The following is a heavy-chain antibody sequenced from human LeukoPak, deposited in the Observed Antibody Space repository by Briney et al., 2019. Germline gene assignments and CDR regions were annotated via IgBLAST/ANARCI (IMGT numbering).Heavy chain of an antibody. CDR2: ISAYNGNT. V-gene: IGHV1-18*01. D-gene: IGHD3-9*01. Sequence: VASVKVSCKASGYTFTSYGISWLRQAPGQGLEGMGWISAYNGNTNYAQKLQGRVTMTTDTSTSTAYMELRSLRSDDTAVYYFSRVVDGYDILTGYSDYWGQGTLVTVSS. CDR3: SRVVDGYDILTGYSDY. J-gene: IGHJ4*02. CDR1: GYTFTSYG.